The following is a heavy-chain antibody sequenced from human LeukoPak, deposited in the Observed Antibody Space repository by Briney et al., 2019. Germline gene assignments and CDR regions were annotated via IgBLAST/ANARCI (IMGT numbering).Heavy chain of an antibody. D-gene: IGHD6-13*01. J-gene: IGHJ4*02. CDR2: ITWDADST. CDR1: GFTLDDYA. V-gene: IGHV3-43D*03. CDR3: AKATSSWHEFDY. Sequence: PGGSLRLSCAASGFTLDDYAMHWVRQAPGKGLEWVSLITWDADSTYYADSVKGRFTISTDNSKNSLYLQMNSLRAEDTALYYCAKATSSWHEFDYWGQGTLVTVSS.